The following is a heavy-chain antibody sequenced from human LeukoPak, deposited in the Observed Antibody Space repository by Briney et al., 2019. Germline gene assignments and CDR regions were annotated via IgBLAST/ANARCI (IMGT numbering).Heavy chain of an antibody. Sequence: KPSETLSLTCAVYGGSFSGYYWSWIRQPPGKGLEWIGEINHSGSTNYNPSLKSRVTISVDTSKNQFSLKLSSVTAADTAVYYCGRGYGLFDYWGQGTLVTVSS. V-gene: IGHV4-34*01. D-gene: IGHD3-10*01. CDR2: INHSGST. CDR1: GGSFSGYY. CDR3: GRGYGLFDY. J-gene: IGHJ4*02.